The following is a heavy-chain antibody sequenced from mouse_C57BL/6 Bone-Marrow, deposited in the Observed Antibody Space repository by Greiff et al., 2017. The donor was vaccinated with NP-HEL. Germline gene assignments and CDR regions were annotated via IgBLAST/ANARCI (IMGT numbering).Heavy chain of an antibody. CDR3: ARESTVAGGY. V-gene: IGHV5-4*03. CDR2: ISDGGSYT. J-gene: IGHJ2*01. D-gene: IGHD1-1*01. Sequence: EVNVVESGGGLVKPGGSLKLSCAASGFTFSSYAMSWVRQTPEKRLEWVATISDGGSYTYYPDNVKGRFTISRDNAKNNLYLQMSHLKSEDTAMYYCARESTVAGGYWGQGTTLSVSS. CDR1: GFTFSSYA.